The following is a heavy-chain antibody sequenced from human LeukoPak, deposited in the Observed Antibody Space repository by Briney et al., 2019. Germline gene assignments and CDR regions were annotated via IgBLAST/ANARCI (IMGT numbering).Heavy chain of an antibody. CDR1: GFTFSSYW. D-gene: IGHD3-10*01. V-gene: IGHV3-74*01. J-gene: IGHJ3*02. CDR2: INSDGSST. CDR3: AKLSTDYYGSGSYYNVPLDAFDI. Sequence: GGSLRLSCAASGFTFSSYWMHWVRQAPGKGLVWVSLINSDGSSTNYADSVKGRFTISRDNAKNTLYLQMNSLRAEDTAVYYCAKLSTDYYGSGSYYNVPLDAFDIWGQGTMVTVSS.